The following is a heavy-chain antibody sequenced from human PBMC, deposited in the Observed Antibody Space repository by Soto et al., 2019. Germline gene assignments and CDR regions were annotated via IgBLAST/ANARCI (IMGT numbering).Heavy chain of an antibody. D-gene: IGHD2-2*03. V-gene: IGHV3-23*01. CDR3: AKMGIGMFSHKHHFDH. CDR2: ISGSGDSA. J-gene: IGHJ4*02. Sequence: EVQLLDSGGDLAQPGGSLRLSCTASGFTFSSFGMAWVRQAPGKGLEWVSAISGSGDSAYYADAVKHRLIISRDNPTNTLYLQMNTLRAEDPAVYYCAKMGIGMFSHKHHFDHWGQGTQVTVSS. CDR1: GFTFSSFG.